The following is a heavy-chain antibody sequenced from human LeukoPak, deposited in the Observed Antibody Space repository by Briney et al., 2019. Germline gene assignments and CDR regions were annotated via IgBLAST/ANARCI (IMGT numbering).Heavy chain of an antibody. V-gene: IGHV3-48*03. J-gene: IGHJ4*02. CDR2: ISSSGSTI. CDR1: GFTFSSYE. D-gene: IGHD3-22*01. Sequence: GGSLRLSCAASGFTFSSYEMNWVRQAPGKGLEWVSYISSSGSTIYYADSVKGRFTISRDNAKNSLYLQMNSLRAEDTAVYYCARDRSYDSSGYYIITYYFDYWGQGTLVTVSS. CDR3: ARDRSYDSSGYYIITYYFDY.